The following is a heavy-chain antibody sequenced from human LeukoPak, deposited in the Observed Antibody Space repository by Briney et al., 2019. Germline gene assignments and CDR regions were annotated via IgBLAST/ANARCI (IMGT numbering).Heavy chain of an antibody. V-gene: IGHV1-18*01. CDR3: ARTPEKSWIQPRDYYCGMDV. J-gene: IGHJ6*02. CDR2: ISAYNGNT. CDR1: GYTFTSYG. D-gene: IGHD5-18*01. Sequence: ASVKVSCKASGYTFTSYGISWVRQAPGQGLEWMGWISAYNGNTNYAQKLQGRVTMTTDTSTSTAYMELRSLRSDDTAVYYCARTPEKSWIQPRDYYCGMDVWGQGTTVTVSS.